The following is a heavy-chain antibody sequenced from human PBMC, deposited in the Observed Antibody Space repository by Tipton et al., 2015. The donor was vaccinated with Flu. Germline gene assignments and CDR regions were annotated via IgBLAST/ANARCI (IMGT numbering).Heavy chain of an antibody. Sequence: QLVQSGPEVKKPGSSVKVSCKASGGTFSSYAISWVRQAPGQGLEWMGGIIPIFGTANYAQKFQGRVTITADKSTSTAYMELSSLRSEDTAVYYCAGHIVGAEGGYYYMDVWGKGTTVTVSS. J-gene: IGHJ6*03. CDR1: GGTFSSYA. CDR3: AGHIVGAEGGYYYMDV. CDR2: IIPIFGTA. D-gene: IGHD1-26*01. V-gene: IGHV1-69*06.